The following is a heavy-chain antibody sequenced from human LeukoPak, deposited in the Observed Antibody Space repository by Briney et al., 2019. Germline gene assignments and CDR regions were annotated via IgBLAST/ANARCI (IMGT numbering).Heavy chain of an antibody. CDR2: IYSGGST. CDR3: AREPPHSYYYDSSGVGAFDI. J-gene: IGHJ3*02. CDR1: GFAVSSNY. Sequence: GGSLRLSCAASGFAVSSNYMNWVRQAPGKGLEWVSVIYSGGSTYYAVSVKGRFTISRDNSKNTLYLQMNSLRVEDTAVYYCAREPPHSYYYDSSGVGAFDIWGQGTMVTVSS. D-gene: IGHD3-22*01. V-gene: IGHV3-53*01.